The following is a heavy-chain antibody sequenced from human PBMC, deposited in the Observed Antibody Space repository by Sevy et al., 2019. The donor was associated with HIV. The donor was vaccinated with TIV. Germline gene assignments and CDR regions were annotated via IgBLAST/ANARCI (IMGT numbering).Heavy chain of an antibody. Sequence: GGSLRLSFAASGLTFSTYSMNWVRQAPGKGLEWVSYISSSSSTMYYADSVKGRFTISRDNAKNSLYLQMNSLRAEDTAVYYCASPLPFYYGSGSEEFDYWGRGTLVTVSS. CDR1: GLTFSTYS. J-gene: IGHJ4*02. CDR3: ASPLPFYYGSGSEEFDY. D-gene: IGHD3-10*01. CDR2: ISSSSSTM. V-gene: IGHV3-48*01.